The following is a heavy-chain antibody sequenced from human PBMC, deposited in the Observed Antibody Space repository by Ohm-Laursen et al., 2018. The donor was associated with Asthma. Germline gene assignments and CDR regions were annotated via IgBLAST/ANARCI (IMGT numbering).Heavy chain of an antibody. D-gene: IGHD3-3*01. V-gene: IGHV3-11*06. J-gene: IGHJ4*02. Sequence: SLRLSCAASGFTFSNYAMSWIRQASGKGLEWVSYISSSSSYTNYADSVKGRFTISRDNAKNSLYLQMNSLRAEDTAVYYCARVPYDFWSGYLDYWGQGTLVTVSS. CDR3: ARVPYDFWSGYLDY. CDR1: GFTFSNYA. CDR2: ISSSSSYT.